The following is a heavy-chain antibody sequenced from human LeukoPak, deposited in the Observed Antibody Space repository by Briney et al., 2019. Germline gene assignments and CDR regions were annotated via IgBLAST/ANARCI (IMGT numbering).Heavy chain of an antibody. CDR3: ARISRYGLDY. CDR1: GFTFSGYW. CDR2: VKSDGSEK. V-gene: IGHV3-7*04. Sequence: GGSLRLSCAAPGFTFSGYWMSWVRQAPGKGLEWLANVKSDGSEKYYVDSVKGRFTISRDNAKNSLYLQMNSLRPEDTAVYYCARISRYGLDYWGQGTLVTVSP. J-gene: IGHJ4*02. D-gene: IGHD3-16*01.